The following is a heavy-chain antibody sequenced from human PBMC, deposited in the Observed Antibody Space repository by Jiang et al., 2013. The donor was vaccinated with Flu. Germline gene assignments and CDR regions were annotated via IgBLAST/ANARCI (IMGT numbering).Heavy chain of an antibody. CDR2: IYYSGST. D-gene: IGHD6-19*01. Sequence: ETLSLTCTVSGGSISSYYWSWIRQPPGKGLEWIGYIYYSGSTNYNPSLKSRVTISVDTSKNQFSLKLSSVTAADTAVYYCARRGSGWSFDYWGQGTLVTVSS. V-gene: IGHV4-59*08. CDR3: ARRGSGWSFDY. CDR1: GGSISSYY. J-gene: IGHJ4*02.